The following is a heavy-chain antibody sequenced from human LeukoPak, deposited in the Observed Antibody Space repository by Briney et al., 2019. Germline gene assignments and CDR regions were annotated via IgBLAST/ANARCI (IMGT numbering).Heavy chain of an antibody. CDR2: IYYSGST. J-gene: IGHJ4*02. V-gene: IGHV4-39*07. CDR1: GGSISSASHY. D-gene: IGHD5-18*01. Sequence: PSETLSLTCTVSGGSISSASHYWGWIRQPPGKGLEWIGNIYYSGSTYYNVSLKSRVTISVDTSKNQFSLKLSSVTAADTAVYYCGRLSGYSYGFGVDYWGQGTLVTVSS. CDR3: GRLSGYSYGFGVDY.